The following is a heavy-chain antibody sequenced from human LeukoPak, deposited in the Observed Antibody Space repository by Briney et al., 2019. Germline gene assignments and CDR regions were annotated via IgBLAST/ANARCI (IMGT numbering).Heavy chain of an antibody. D-gene: IGHD6-13*01. CDR2: ISYDGSNK. V-gene: IGHV3-30*01. CDR3: ARDGTSSWRLLYYYHYMDV. Sequence: GRSLRLSCAASGFTFSSYAMHWVRQAPGKGLEWVAVISYDGSNKYYADSVKGRFTISRDNSKNTLYLQMNSLRAEDTAVYYCARDGTSSWRLLYYYHYMDVWGKGTTVTVSS. J-gene: IGHJ6*03. CDR1: GFTFSSYA.